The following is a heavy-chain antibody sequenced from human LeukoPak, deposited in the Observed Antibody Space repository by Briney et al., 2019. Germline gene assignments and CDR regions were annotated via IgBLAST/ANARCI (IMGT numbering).Heavy chain of an antibody. D-gene: IGHD3-3*01. CDR1: GGSISSYY. V-gene: IGHV4-59*01. J-gene: IGHJ6*02. CDR2: IYYSGST. Sequence: SETLSLTCTVSGGSISSYYWSWIRQPPGKGLEWIGYIYYSGSTNYNPSLKSRVTISVDTSKNQFSLKLSSVTAADTAVYYCARGGPYDLWSGYPTALWGMDVWGQGTTVTVSS. CDR3: ARGGPYDLWSGYPTALWGMDV.